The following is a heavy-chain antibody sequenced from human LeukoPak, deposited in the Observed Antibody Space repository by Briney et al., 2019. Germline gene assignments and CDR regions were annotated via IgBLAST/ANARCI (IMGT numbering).Heavy chain of an antibody. CDR2: IYYSGST. V-gene: IGHV4-39*01. Sequence: PSETLSLTCTVSGGSISSSSYYWGWIRQPPGKGLEWIGSIYYSGSTHYNPSLKSRVTISVDTSKNQFSLKLSSVTAADTAVYYCASNYYDSSGYYPWGQGTLVTVSS. CDR3: ASNYYDSSGYYP. CDR1: GGSISSSSYY. J-gene: IGHJ5*02. D-gene: IGHD3-22*01.